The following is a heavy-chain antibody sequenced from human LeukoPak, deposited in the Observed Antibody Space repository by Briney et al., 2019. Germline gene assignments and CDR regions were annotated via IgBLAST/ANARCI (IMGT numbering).Heavy chain of an antibody. CDR3: AREKIGYYDSSGRGWFDP. J-gene: IGHJ5*02. CDR2: VDHTGST. Sequence: PSETLSLTCTVSDDSITMYYWTWIRQPPGKGLEWIGYVDHTGSTKFNPSLNGRVSISRDTSNNFFSLRLRSVTAADTAVYYCAREKIGYYDSSGRGWFDPWGQGTLVTVSS. V-gene: IGHV4-59*01. D-gene: IGHD3-22*01. CDR1: DDSITMYY.